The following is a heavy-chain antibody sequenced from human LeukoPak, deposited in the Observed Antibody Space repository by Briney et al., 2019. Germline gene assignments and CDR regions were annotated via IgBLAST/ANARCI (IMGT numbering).Heavy chain of an antibody. D-gene: IGHD3-22*01. CDR1: GFTFSNYE. V-gene: IGHV3-48*03. Sequence: GGSLRLSCAASGFTFSNYEMNWVRQAPGKGLEWVSYISSSGSTIYYADSVKGRFTISRDNAKNSLYLQMNSLRAEDTAVYYCAKDRRFLSNYYDSGAYLDYWGQGTLVTVSS. J-gene: IGHJ4*02. CDR2: ISSSGSTI. CDR3: AKDRRFLSNYYDSGAYLDY.